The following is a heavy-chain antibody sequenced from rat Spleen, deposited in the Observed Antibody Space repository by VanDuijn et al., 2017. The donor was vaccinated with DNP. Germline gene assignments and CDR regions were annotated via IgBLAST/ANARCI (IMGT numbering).Heavy chain of an antibody. D-gene: IGHD1-11*01. J-gene: IGHJ1*01. V-gene: IGHV3-1*01. CDR3: ARGLNYGGYIYSWYFDF. CDR2: ISYSGST. CDR1: GYSITSNY. Sequence: EVQLQESGPGLVKPSQSLSLTCSVTGYSITSNYWGWIRNFPGNKMEYIGHISYSGSTNYNPSLRSRISITRDTSKNQFFLQLNSVTTEDTATYYCARGLNYGGYIYSWYFDFWGPGTMVTVSS.